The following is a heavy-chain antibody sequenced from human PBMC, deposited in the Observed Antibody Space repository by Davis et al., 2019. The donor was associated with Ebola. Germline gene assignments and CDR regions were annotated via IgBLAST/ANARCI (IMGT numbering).Heavy chain of an antibody. Sequence: PSETLSLTCTVSGGSTSSGGYYWSWIRQHPGKGLEWIGYIYYSGSTYYNPSLKSRVTISVDTSKNQFSLKLSSVTAADTAVYYCARDSSPYYDFWSGYYRGDNWFDPWGQGTLVTVSS. CDR3: ARDSSPYYDFWSGYYRGDNWFDP. V-gene: IGHV4-31*03. CDR2: IYYSGST. J-gene: IGHJ5*02. CDR1: GGSTSSGGYY. D-gene: IGHD3-3*01.